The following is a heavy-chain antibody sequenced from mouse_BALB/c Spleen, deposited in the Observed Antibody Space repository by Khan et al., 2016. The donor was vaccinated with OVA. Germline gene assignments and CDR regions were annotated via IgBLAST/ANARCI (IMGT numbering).Heavy chain of an antibody. J-gene: IGHJ2*01. Sequence: EVELVESGGDLVRPGGSLKLSCAASGFSFSSYSMSWVRQTPEKRLEWGATISSGGSYTYSPDSVKGRFTISRDNAKNTLYLQMSSLKSEDTALYDCTRRRGYYSSNHYFDYWGQGTTLTVSS. CDR3: TRRRGYYSSNHYFDY. CDR2: ISSGGSYT. V-gene: IGHV5-6-4*01. D-gene: IGHD1-1*01. CDR1: GFSFSSYS.